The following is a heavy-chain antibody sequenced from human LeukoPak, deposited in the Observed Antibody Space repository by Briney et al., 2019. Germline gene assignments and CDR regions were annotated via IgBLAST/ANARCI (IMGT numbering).Heavy chain of an antibody. V-gene: IGHV3-23*01. Sequence: PGGSLRLSCEASGFTFKNYAMAWVRQAPGKGLEWVSGLSGSGAATFYADSVKGRFTISRDNSNNTLYLRLNSLRAEETAIYFCAKDRWYDGESGYFDHWGRGTLVTVSS. CDR2: LSGSGAAT. CDR1: GFTFKNYA. D-gene: IGHD3-10*01. J-gene: IGHJ4*02. CDR3: AKDRWYDGESGYFDH.